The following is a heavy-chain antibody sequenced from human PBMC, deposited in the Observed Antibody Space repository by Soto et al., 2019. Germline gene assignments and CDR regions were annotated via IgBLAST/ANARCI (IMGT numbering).Heavy chain of an antibody. CDR3: AKSQWFGEFPKRWTYDY. J-gene: IGHJ4*02. CDR1: GFTFSSYA. CDR2: ISGSGGST. Sequence: GGSLRLSCAASGFTFSSYAMSWVRQAPGKGLEWVSAISGSGGSTYYADSVKGRFTISRDNSKNTLYLQMNSLRAEDTAVYYCAKSQWFGEFPKRWTYDYWGQGTLVTVSS. V-gene: IGHV3-23*01. D-gene: IGHD3-10*01.